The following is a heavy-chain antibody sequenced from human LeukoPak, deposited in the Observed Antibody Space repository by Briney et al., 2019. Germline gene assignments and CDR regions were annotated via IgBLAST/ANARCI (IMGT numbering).Heavy chain of an antibody. D-gene: IGHD2-21*02. CDR3: ARRGVTAVQGWFDP. Sequence: SATLSLTCTVPGGSISSYYWSWIRQPPRKGLEWIVYIYYSGSNNYNPSRKSRVTISVDTSKSQFSLKLTSVVAAETAVYYCARRGVTAVQGWFDPWGQGTLVTVSS. V-gene: IGHV4-59*08. CDR1: GGSISSYY. J-gene: IGHJ5*02. CDR2: IYYSGSN.